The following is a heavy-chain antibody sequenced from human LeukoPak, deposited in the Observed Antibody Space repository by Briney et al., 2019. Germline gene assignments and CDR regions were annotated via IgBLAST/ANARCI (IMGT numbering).Heavy chain of an antibody. CDR1: GFTFRSYD. CDR3: VSFYETY. V-gene: IGHV3-30*04. J-gene: IGHJ4*02. CDR2: ISHDGRNK. D-gene: IGHD2/OR15-2a*01. Sequence: GGSLRLSCTASGFTFRSYDMHWVRQTPGKGLEWVAGISHDGRNKYYADSVTGRFTISRDNSKNTLFLQMNSLRAEDTAVYYCVSFYETYWGRGTLVTVSS.